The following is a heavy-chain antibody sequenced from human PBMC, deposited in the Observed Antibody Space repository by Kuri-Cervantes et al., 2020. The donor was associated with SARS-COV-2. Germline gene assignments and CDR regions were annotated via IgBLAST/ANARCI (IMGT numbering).Heavy chain of an antibody. Sequence: KVSCKGSGYSFTSYWIGWVRQMPGNGLEWMGIIYPGDSDTRYSPSFQGQVTISADKSISTAYLQWSSLKASDTAMYYCAMSLYLHGSGYYYDAFDIWGQGTMVTVSS. D-gene: IGHD3-22*01. CDR2: IYPGDSDT. J-gene: IGHJ3*02. CDR1: GYSFTSYW. V-gene: IGHV5-51*01. CDR3: AMSLYLHGSGYYYDAFDI.